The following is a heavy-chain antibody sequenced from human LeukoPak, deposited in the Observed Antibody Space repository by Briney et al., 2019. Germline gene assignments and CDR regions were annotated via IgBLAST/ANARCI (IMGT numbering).Heavy chain of an antibody. V-gene: IGHV1-2*02. Sequence: ASVRVSYKTSGYTFTGYYLHGVRQAPGQGLEWMGRIDPDSGGTHYAQKFQVRVTVTRDTSITTVYMELSGLTSVDTAVYYCARVPGPYTTSRFDYWGQGTLVTVSS. CDR2: IDPDSGGT. J-gene: IGHJ4*02. D-gene: IGHD2-2*02. CDR3: ARVPGPYTTSRFDY. CDR1: GYTFTGYY.